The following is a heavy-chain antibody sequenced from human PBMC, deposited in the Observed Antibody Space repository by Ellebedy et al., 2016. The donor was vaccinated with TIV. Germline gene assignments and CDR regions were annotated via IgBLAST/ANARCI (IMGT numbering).Heavy chain of an antibody. CDR1: GFPFDNYG. V-gene: IGHV3-23*01. Sequence: GGSLRLXCTASGFPFDNYGMSWVRQAPGKGLEWVAGISGSGGSTYYADSVKGRFTVSRDNSKNTLYLEMNSLRAEDTAVYYCARDGSPHRTYYFDYWGQGTLVTVSS. D-gene: IGHD2-15*01. CDR3: ARDGSPHRTYYFDY. J-gene: IGHJ4*02. CDR2: ISGSGGST.